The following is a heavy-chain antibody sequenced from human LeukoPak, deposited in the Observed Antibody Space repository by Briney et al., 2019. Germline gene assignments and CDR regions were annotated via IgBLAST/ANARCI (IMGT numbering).Heavy chain of an antibody. J-gene: IGHJ4*02. CDR2: IRYDGSNK. V-gene: IGHV3-30*02. D-gene: IGHD3-22*01. CDR3: AKDLEYYYDSSGYYGGGPDY. Sequence: GGSLRLSCAASGFTFSSYGMHWVRQAPGKGLEWVAFIRYDGSNKYYADSVKGRFTISRDNSKNTLYLQMNSLRAEDTAVYYCAKDLEYYYDSSGYYGGGPDYWGQGTLVTVSS. CDR1: GFTFSSYG.